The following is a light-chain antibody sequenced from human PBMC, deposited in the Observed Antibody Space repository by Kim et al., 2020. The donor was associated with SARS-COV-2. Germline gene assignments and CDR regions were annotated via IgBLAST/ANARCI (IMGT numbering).Light chain of an antibody. J-gene: IGLJ2*01. CDR3: SSYTSTTSRV. V-gene: IGLV2-14*01. CDR1: SSDLGGYNY. CDR2: DVS. Sequence: QSALTQPASVSGSPGQSITISCTGSSSDLGGYNYVSWYQQHPGKVPKLMIYDVSKRPSGVSDRFSGSRSGNTTSLTISGLQAEDEADYYCSSYTSTTSRVFGGGTQLTVL.